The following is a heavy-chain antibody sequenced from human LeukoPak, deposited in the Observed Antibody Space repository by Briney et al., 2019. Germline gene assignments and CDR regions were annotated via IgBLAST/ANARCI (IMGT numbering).Heavy chain of an antibody. D-gene: IGHD2-2*01. CDR2: ISAYNGNT. CDR3: ARDRSCSSTSCYVMGMDYYYYGMDV. CDR1: GYSFTSYG. V-gene: IGHV1-18*01. Sequence: GESLKISCKGSGYSFTSYGISWVRQAPGQGLEWMGWISAYNGNTNYAQKLQGRVTMTTDTSTSTAYMELRSLRSDDTAVYYCARDRSCSSTSCYVMGMDYYYYGMDVWGQGTKVTVSS. J-gene: IGHJ6*02.